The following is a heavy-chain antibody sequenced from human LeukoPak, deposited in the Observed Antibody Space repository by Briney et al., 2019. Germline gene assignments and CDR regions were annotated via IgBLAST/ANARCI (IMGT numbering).Heavy chain of an antibody. Sequence: GGSLRLSCAASGFTFSSYSMNWVSQAPGKGLEWVSYISSSGSHIYYADSVKGRFTISRDNAKNSLYLKTSSLRAEDTAVYYCERELDYWGQGTLVTVSS. CDR3: ERELDY. CDR1: GFTFSSYS. CDR2: ISSSGSHI. V-gene: IGHV3-21*05. J-gene: IGHJ4*02.